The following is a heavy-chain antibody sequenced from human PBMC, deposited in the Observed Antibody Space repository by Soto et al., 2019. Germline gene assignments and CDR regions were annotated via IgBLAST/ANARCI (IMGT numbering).Heavy chain of an antibody. V-gene: IGHV5-51*01. Sequence: PGESLKISCKGSGYTFSNYWIGWVRQTPGRGLEWMGIIYPGDSDTRYSPSFQGQVSISADKSITTAYLQWSSLKASDTAIYYCARPYDDYGDYFHYWGQGTQVTVSS. CDR2: IYPGDSDT. CDR1: GYTFSNYW. D-gene: IGHD4-17*01. CDR3: ARPYDDYGDYFHY. J-gene: IGHJ4*02.